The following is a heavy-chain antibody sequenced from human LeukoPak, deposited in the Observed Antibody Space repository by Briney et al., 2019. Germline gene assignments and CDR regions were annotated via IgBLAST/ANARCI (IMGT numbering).Heavy chain of an antibody. CDR2: ISSSSSTI. J-gene: IGHJ2*01. D-gene: IGHD6-19*01. Sequence: GGSLRLSCAASGFTFSSYSMNWVRQAPGKGLEWVSYISSSSSTIYYADSVKGRFTISRDNAKNSLYLQMNSLRAEDTAVYYCAKAPEGLYSSGWYANWYFDLWGRGTLVTVSS. CDR1: GFTFSSYS. V-gene: IGHV3-48*04. CDR3: AKAPEGLYSSGWYANWYFDL.